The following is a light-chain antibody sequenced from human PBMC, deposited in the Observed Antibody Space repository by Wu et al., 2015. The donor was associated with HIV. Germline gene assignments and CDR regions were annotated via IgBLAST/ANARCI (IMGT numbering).Light chain of an antibody. J-gene: IGKJ4*01. CDR1: QGIDNS. Sequence: DIQMTQSPSSLSASVGDRITLTCRASQGIDNSLNWYQQRSGKAPKLLIYGASSLQSGVPSRFSGSGSGTVFTLSINGLQPDDFATYYCQQTYSTLPTTFGGGTKLEI. V-gene: IGKV1-39*01. CDR2: GAS. CDR3: QQTYSTLPTT.